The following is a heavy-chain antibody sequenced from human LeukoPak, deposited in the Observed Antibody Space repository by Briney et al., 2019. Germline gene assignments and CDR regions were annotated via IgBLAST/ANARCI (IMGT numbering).Heavy chain of an antibody. CDR2: ISSSSSYI. CDR1: GFTFSSYW. CDR3: ARDRTVGATSSCFDY. D-gene: IGHD1-26*01. V-gene: IGHV3-21*01. Sequence: GGSLRLSCEASGFTFSSYWMNWVRQAPGKGLEWVSSISSSSSYIYYADSVKGRFTISRDNAKNSLYLQMNSLRAEDTAVYYCARDRTVGATSSCFDYWGQGTLVTVSS. J-gene: IGHJ4*02.